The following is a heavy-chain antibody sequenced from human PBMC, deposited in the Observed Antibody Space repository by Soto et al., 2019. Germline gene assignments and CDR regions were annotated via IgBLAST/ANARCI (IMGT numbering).Heavy chain of an antibody. CDR2: IYPGDSDT. V-gene: IGHV5-51*01. Sequence: PGESLKISCKGSGYSFTSYWIGWVRQMPGKGLEWMGIIYPGDSDTRYSPSFQGQVTISADKSISTAYLQWSSLKASDTAMYYCARHKSNYDIYYYYGMDVWGQGTTVTVSS. CDR3: ARHKSNYDIYYYYGMDV. D-gene: IGHD3-9*01. CDR1: GYSFTSYW. J-gene: IGHJ6*02.